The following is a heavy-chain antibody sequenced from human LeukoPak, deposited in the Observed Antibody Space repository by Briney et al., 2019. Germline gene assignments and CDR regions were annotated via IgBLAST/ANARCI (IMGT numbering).Heavy chain of an antibody. J-gene: IGHJ4*02. CDR2: IYSGGST. Sequence: PGGSLILSCAASGFTVSSNYMSWVRQAPGKGLEWVSVIYSGGSTYYADSVKGRFTISRDNSKNTLYLQMNSLRAEDTAVYYCETGRYDSSGYYYWGQGTLVTVSS. D-gene: IGHD3-22*01. CDR3: ETGRYDSSGYYY. V-gene: IGHV3-53*01. CDR1: GFTVSSNY.